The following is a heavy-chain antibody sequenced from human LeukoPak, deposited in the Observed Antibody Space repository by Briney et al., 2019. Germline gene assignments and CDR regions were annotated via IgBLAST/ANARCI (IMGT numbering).Heavy chain of an antibody. V-gene: IGHV1-18*01. J-gene: IGHJ4*02. Sequence: ASVKVSCKASGGTFSSYAISWVRQAPGQGLEWMGWISAYNDNTNYAQKLQGRVTMTTDTSTSTAYMELRSLRSDDTAVYYCAREGGTTGEIDYWGQGTLVTVSS. CDR3: AREGGTTGEIDY. D-gene: IGHD7-27*01. CDR2: ISAYNDNT. CDR1: GGTFSSYA.